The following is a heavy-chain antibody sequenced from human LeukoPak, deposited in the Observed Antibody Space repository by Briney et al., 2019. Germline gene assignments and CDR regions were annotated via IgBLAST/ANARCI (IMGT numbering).Heavy chain of an antibody. CDR1: GYTFTGYY. Sequence: ASVKVSCKASGYTFTGYYMHWVRQAPGQGLEWMGWINPNSGGTNYAQKFQGRVTMTRDTSISTAYVELSRLRSDDTAVYYCARSRVIVATPDYWGQGTLVTVSS. CDR2: INPNSGGT. CDR3: ARSRVIVATPDY. V-gene: IGHV1-2*02. J-gene: IGHJ4*02. D-gene: IGHD5-12*01.